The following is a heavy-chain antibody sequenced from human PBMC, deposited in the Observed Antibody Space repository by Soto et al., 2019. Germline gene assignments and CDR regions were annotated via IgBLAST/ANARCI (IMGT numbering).Heavy chain of an antibody. D-gene: IGHD2-15*01. CDR3: ARSSSGSQDY. CDR2: ISYDGGTE. V-gene: IGHV3-30-3*01. CDR1: GFTFSGYA. Sequence: QVQLVESGGGVVQPGRSLRLSCAASGFTFSGYAMHWVRQAPGKGLEWVAVISYDGGTEYYADSVKGRFTISRDNSKSTLYLQMNSLRPEDTAVYYCARSSSGSQDYWGQGTLVNVSS. J-gene: IGHJ4*02.